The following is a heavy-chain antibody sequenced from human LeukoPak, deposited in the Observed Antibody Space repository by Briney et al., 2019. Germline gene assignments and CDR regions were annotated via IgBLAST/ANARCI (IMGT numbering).Heavy chain of an antibody. Sequence: PSETLSLTCTVSGGSISSYYWSWIRQPAGKGLEWIGRIYTSGSTNYNPSLKSRVTMSVDTSQNQFSLKLSSVTAADTAVYYCARDMRRYSSSWYDAFDIWGQGTMVTVSS. CDR2: IYTSGST. J-gene: IGHJ3*02. CDR1: GGSISSYY. V-gene: IGHV4-4*07. CDR3: ARDMRRYSSSWYDAFDI. D-gene: IGHD6-13*01.